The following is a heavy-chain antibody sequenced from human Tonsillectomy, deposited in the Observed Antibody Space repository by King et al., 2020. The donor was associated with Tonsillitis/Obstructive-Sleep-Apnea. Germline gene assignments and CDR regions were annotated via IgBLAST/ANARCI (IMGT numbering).Heavy chain of an antibody. J-gene: IGHJ3*02. D-gene: IGHD6-13*01. CDR1: GGSISSSSYY. CDR3: ARQVAAAAPGAFDI. Sequence: LPLQESGPGLVKPSETLSLTCTVSGGSISSSSYYWGWIRQPPGKGLEWIGSIYYSGSTYYNPSLKSRVTISVDTSKNQFSLKLSSVTAADTAVYYCARQVAAAAPGAFDIWGQGTMVTVSS. CDR2: IYYSGST. V-gene: IGHV4-39*01.